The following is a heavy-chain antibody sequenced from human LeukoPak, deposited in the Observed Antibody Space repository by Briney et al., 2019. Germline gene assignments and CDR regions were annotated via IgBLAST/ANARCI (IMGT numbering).Heavy chain of an antibody. Sequence: GGSLRLSCAASGLTLSGYWMHWVRQAPGKGLVWVSRINGDSSSTSYADSVKGRFTISRDNAKSTLYLQMNSLRVEDTAVYYCARARGNTYGYFEYWGQGNLCTVSS. D-gene: IGHD5-18*01. J-gene: IGHJ4*02. CDR3: ARARGNTYGYFEY. CDR2: INGDSSST. CDR1: GLTLSGYW. V-gene: IGHV3-74*01.